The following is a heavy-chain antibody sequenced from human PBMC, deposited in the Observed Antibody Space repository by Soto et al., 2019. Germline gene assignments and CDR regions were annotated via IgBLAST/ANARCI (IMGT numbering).Heavy chain of an antibody. Sequence: EVQLVESGGGLVKPGGSLRLSCAASGFTFSSYSMNWVRQAPGKGLEWVSSISSSSSYIYYADSVKGRFTISRDNAKNSLYLQMNSLRAEDTAVYYCARSCSCGSCYPSFDYWGQGTLVTVSS. J-gene: IGHJ4*02. V-gene: IGHV3-21*01. CDR3: ARSCSCGSCYPSFDY. D-gene: IGHD2-15*01. CDR1: GFTFSSYS. CDR2: ISSSSSYI.